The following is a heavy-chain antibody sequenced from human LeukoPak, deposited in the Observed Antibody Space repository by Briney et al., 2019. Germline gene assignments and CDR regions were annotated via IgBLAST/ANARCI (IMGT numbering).Heavy chain of an antibody. D-gene: IGHD3-22*01. Sequence: ASVKVSCKASKYTFTGYYLHWVRQAPGQGLEWMGWINPNNGGTNYAQKFQVRVTMTRDTSISTAYMELRRLKSDDTAVYYCAREDSYDSSGYYFPGNNRWGFEYWGQGTLITVSS. V-gene: IGHV1-2*02. J-gene: IGHJ4*02. CDR2: INPNNGGT. CDR1: KYTFTGYY. CDR3: AREDSYDSSGYYFPGNNRWGFEY.